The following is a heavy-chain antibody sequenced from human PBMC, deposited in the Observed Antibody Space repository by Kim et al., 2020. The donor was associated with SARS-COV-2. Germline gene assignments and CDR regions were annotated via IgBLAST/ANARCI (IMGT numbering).Heavy chain of an antibody. CDR1: GGSVSSGSYY. CDR2: IYYSGST. J-gene: IGHJ3*01. Sequence: SETLSLTCTVSGGSVSSGSYYWSWIRQPPGKGLEWIGYIYYSGSTNYNPSLKSRVTISVDTSKNQFSLKLSSVTAADTAVYYCARDVRYFDRLFGGDAF. V-gene: IGHV4-61*01. CDR3: ARDVRYFDRLFGGDAF. D-gene: IGHD3-9*01.